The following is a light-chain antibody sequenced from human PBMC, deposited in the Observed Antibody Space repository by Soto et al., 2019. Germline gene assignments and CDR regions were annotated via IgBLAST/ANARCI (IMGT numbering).Light chain of an antibody. V-gene: IGKV3-20*01. Sequence: EILFTQSPGTLSLSPGERATLSCRASQSVSILLAWYQQKPGQAPRLIIFGASIRVTGIPDRFIGSGSGTDFTLTISRLEPEDFAVYYCQQYGSSPKLTFGGGTKVDIK. CDR3: QQYGSSPKLT. J-gene: IGKJ4*01. CDR2: GAS. CDR1: QSVSIL.